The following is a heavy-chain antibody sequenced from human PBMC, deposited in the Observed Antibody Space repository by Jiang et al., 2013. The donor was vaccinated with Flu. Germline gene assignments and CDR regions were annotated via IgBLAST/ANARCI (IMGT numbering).Heavy chain of an antibody. CDR1: GYTFTGFY. CDR2: INPNSGGT. V-gene: IGHV1-2*02. CDR3: ARDFLSGLGAALDV. J-gene: IGHJ3*01. Sequence: EVKKPGASVKVSCEASGYTFTGFYIHWVRQAPGQGLEWLGWINPNSGGTSYGQKLQGRVTMARDTSISTVYTELSRLTSDDTAVYFCARDFLSGLGAALDVWGQGTMVTVSS. D-gene: IGHD2/OR15-2a*01.